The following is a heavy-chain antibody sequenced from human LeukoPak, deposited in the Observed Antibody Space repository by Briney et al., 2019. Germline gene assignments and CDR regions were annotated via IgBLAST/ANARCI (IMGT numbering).Heavy chain of an antibody. J-gene: IGHJ4*02. CDR2: INHSGST. CDR1: GGSFSGYY. Sequence: SETLSLTCAVYGGSFSGYYWSWIRQPPGKGLEWIGEINHSGSTNYNPSLKSRVTISVDTSKNQFSLKLSSVTAADTAVYYCARVGYVWGSYRYMAFDYWGQGTLVTVSS. D-gene: IGHD3-16*02. V-gene: IGHV4-34*01. CDR3: ARVGYVWGSYRYMAFDY.